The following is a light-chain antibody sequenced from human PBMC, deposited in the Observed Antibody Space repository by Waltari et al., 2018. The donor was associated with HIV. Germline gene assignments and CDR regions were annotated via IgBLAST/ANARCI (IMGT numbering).Light chain of an antibody. CDR1: QNVITN. J-gene: IGKJ1*01. CDR3: QQYNNWPRT. CDR2: GAS. V-gene: IGKV3-15*01. Sequence: EIVMTQSPVTLSVSPGERVTLSCRASQNVITNLAWYQQKFGQAPRLLIYGASTRATCIPARFSGGGSGTEFTLTIRSLQSEDFAIYYCQQYNNWPRTFGQGTKVEVK.